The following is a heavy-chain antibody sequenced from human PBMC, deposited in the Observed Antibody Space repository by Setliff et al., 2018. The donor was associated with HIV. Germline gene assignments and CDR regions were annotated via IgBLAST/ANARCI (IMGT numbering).Heavy chain of an antibody. J-gene: IGHJ6*02. CDR3: ARGGAGDPRKQQLAWYYGMDV. D-gene: IGHD6-13*01. CDR1: GGSFSGYY. V-gene: IGHV4-34*01. CDR2: IYHSGST. Sequence: PSETLSLTCAVYGGSFSGYYWSWIRQPPGKGLEWIGYIYHSGSTHYNPSLKSRVTISVDRSKNQFSLKLSSVTAADTAVYYCARGGAGDPRKQQLAWYYGMDVWGQGTTVTVSS.